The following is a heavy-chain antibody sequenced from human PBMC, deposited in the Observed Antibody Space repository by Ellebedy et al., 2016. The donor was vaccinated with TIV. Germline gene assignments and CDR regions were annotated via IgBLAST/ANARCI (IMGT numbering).Heavy chain of an antibody. CDR1: GIIVSDYF. CDR2: LYPDAKT. Sequence: PGGSLRLSCEASGIIVSDYFMNWVRQAPGKGLEWVSVLYPDAKTNYTDSVNGRFIVSRDSSNNTLYLQMNSLTAEDTAVYYCARDPGGGGDFGDNWFDPWGQGTPVTVSS. V-gene: IGHV3-66*01. D-gene: IGHD2-21*01. CDR3: ARDPGGGGDFGDNWFDP. J-gene: IGHJ5*02.